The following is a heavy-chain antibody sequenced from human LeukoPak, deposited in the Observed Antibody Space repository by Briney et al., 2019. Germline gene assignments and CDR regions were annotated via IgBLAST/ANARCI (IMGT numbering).Heavy chain of an antibody. CDR2: IKSKTDGGTT. V-gene: IGHV3-15*01. J-gene: IGHJ3*02. CDR1: GFTFSNAW. D-gene: IGHD3-10*01. Sequence: PGGSLRLSCAASGFTFSNAWMSWVRQAPGKGLEWAGRIKSKTDGGTTDYAAPVKGRFTISRDDSKNTLYLQMNSLRTEDTAVYYCTTSYGSKAFDIWGQGTMVTVSS. CDR3: TTSYGSKAFDI.